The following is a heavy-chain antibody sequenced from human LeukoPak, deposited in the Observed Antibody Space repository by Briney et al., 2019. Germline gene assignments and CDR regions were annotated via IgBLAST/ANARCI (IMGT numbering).Heavy chain of an antibody. Sequence: GGSLRLSCAASGFTFSSYAVSWVRQAPGKGLEWVSGISGSGISTYYADSVKGRFTISRDNSKNTLYLQMNSLRAEDTAVYYCAKEPMTTVTFFDYWGQGTLVTVSS. V-gene: IGHV3-23*01. J-gene: IGHJ4*02. CDR3: AKEPMTTVTFFDY. CDR2: ISGSGIST. CDR1: GFTFSSYA. D-gene: IGHD4-17*01.